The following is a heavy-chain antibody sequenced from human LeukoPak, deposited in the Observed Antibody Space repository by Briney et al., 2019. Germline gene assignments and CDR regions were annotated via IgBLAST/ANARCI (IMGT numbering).Heavy chain of an antibody. D-gene: IGHD3-10*01. J-gene: IGHJ6*03. CDR2: INPNSGGT. V-gene: IGHV1-2*02. CDR3: ARDRGKWFGELLYYYYYYMDV. CDR1: GYTFTGYY. Sequence: ASVKVSCKASGYTFTGYYMHWVRQAPGQGLEWMGWINPNSGGTNYAQKFQGRVTMTRDTSISTAYMELSRLRSDDTAVYYCARDRGKWFGELLYYYYYYMDVWGKGTTVTVSS.